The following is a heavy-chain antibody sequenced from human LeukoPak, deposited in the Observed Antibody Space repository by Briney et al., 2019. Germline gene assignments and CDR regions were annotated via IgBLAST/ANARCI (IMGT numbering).Heavy chain of an antibody. V-gene: IGHV3-30*18. D-gene: IGHD3-22*01. Sequence: GRSLRLSCAASGFTFSSYGMHWVRQAPGKGLEWVAVISYDVGKKYYADSVKGRFTISRDDSKNTLYLQMNSLRAEDTAVYYCAKDDFYDTSGYRDWGQGTLVTVSS. CDR1: GFTFSSYG. CDR2: ISYDVGKK. CDR3: AKDDFYDTSGYRD. J-gene: IGHJ4*02.